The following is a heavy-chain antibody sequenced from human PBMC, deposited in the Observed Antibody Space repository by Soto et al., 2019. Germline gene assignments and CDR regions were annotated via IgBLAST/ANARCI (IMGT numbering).Heavy chain of an antibody. CDR1: GFTFSNAW. D-gene: IGHD2-2*01. J-gene: IGHJ4*02. CDR3: AKDRGPYASSCSTD. Sequence: GGSLRLSCASSGFTFSNAWMNWVRQAPGKGLEWVGRIKSKTDGGTTDYAAPVKGRFTISRDDSKNTLYLQMNSLKTEDTAVYYCAKDRGPYASSCSTDWGQGVQVTVSS. V-gene: IGHV3-15*07. CDR2: IKSKTDGGTT.